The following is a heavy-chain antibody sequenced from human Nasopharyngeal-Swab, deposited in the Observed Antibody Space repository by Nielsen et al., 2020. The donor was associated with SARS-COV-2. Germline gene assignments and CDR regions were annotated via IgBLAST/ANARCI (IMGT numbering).Heavy chain of an antibody. CDR3: ASGDSPRGVAYYYYGMDV. J-gene: IGHJ6*02. V-gene: IGHV3-11*06. CDR2: ISSSSSYT. Sequence: SCAASGFTFSDYYMSWIRQAPGKGLEWVSYISSSSSYTNYADSVKGRFTISRDNAKNSLYLQMNSLRAEDTAVYYCASGDSPRGVAYYYYGMDVWGQGTTVTASS. D-gene: IGHD3-10*01. CDR1: GFTFSDYY.